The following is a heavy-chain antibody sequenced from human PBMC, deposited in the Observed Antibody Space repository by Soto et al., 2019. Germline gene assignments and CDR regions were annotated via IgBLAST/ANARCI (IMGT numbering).Heavy chain of an antibody. CDR2: IYPGDSDT. CDR1: EYSFTNYW. Sequence: PGASLKISCNGSEYSFTNYWIGWVRQMPGKGLEWMGVIYPGDSDTRYSPSFEGQVTISADKSISTAYLQWSSLKASDTAMYYCARSLVVPASNYYYGMDVWGQGTTVTVSS. CDR3: ARSLVVPASNYYYGMDV. D-gene: IGHD2-2*01. V-gene: IGHV5-51*01. J-gene: IGHJ6*02.